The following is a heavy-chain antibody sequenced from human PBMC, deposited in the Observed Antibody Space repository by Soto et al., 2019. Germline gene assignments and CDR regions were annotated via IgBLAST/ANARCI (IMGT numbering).Heavy chain of an antibody. V-gene: IGHV1-2*02. CDR1: GYTFTGYY. CDR2: INPNSGGT. D-gene: IGHD2-2*01. J-gene: IGHJ6*02. CDR3: ATDRYCSSTSCSGWSGMDV. Sequence: ASVKVSCKASGYTFTGYYMHWVRQAPGQGLEWMGWINPNSGGTNYAQKFQGRVTMTRDTSISTAYMELSRLRSDDTAVYYCATDRYCSSTSCSGWSGMDVWGQGTTVTVSS.